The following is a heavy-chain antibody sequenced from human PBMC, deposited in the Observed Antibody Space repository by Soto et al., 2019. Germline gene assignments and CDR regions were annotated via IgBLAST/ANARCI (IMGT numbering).Heavy chain of an antibody. J-gene: IGHJ4*02. D-gene: IGHD3-9*01. Sequence: PSETLSLTCTVSGVSISSGGYYWSWIRQHPGKGLEWIGYIYYSGSTYYNPSLKSRVTISVDTSKNQFSLKLSSVTAADTAVYYCARGGTGYFDWSIRYLDYWGQGTLVTVSS. CDR1: GVSISSGGYY. CDR3: ARGGTGYFDWSIRYLDY. CDR2: IYYSGST. V-gene: IGHV4-31*03.